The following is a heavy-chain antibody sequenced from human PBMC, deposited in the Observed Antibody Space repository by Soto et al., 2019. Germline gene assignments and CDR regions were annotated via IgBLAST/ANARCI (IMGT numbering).Heavy chain of an antibody. V-gene: IGHV1-46*01. CDR2: INPSGGST. J-gene: IGHJ6*02. CDR1: GYTFTSYY. Sequence: VASVKVSCKASGYTFTSYYMHWVRQAPGQGLEWMGIINPSGGSTSYAQKFQGRVTMTRDTSTSTVYMELSSLRSEDTAVYYCARDKVGDTAMVVRMGVWGQGTTVTVSS. CDR3: ARDKVGDTAMVVRMGV. D-gene: IGHD5-18*01.